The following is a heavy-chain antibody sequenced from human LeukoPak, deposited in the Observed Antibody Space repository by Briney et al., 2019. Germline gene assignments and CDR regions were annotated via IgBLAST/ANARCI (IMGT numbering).Heavy chain of an antibody. Sequence: SETLSLTCTVSGGSISSSSYYWNWIRQPAGKGLEWIGRIYTNGNTHYNPSLKSRIRMSVDTSKNQFSLRLASVTAADTAVYYCARDRDINWRFDSWGQGTLVSVSS. CDR2: IYTNGNT. D-gene: IGHD2-15*01. J-gene: IGHJ4*02. CDR3: ARDRDINWRFDS. V-gene: IGHV4-61*02. CDR1: GGSISSSSYY.